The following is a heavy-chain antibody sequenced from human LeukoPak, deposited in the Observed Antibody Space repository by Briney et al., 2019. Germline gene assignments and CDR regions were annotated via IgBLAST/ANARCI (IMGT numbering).Heavy chain of an antibody. D-gene: IGHD2-2*01. V-gene: IGHV3-33*01. CDR3: ARDMRSVVPAAMSYYYGMDV. CDR2: IWYDGSNK. Sequence: PGGSLRLSCAASGFTFSSYSMHWVRQAPGKGLEWVAVIWYDGSNKYYADSVKGRFTISRDNAKNSLYLQMNSLRAEDTAVYYCARDMRSVVPAAMSYYYGMDVWGQGTTVTVSS. CDR1: GFTFSSYS. J-gene: IGHJ6*02.